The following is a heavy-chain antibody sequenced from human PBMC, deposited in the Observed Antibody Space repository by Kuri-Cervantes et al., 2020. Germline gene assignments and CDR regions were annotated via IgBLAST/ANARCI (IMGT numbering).Heavy chain of an antibody. CDR1: GFTFDDYA. CDR2: ISWDGGST. J-gene: IGHJ4*02. D-gene: IGHD3-22*01. V-gene: IGHV3-43D*04. CDR3: ARDYKVVNLYSPYYFDY. Sequence: GESLKISCAASGFTFDDYAMHWVRQAPGKGLEWVSLISWDGGSTYYADSVKGRFTISRDNSKNSLYLQMNSLRAEDTAVYYCARDYKVVNLYSPYYFDYWGQGTLVTVSS.